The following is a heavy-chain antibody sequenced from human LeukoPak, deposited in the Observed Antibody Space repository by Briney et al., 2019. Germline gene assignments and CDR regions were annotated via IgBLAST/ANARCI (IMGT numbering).Heavy chain of an antibody. CDR1: GFTFSSYW. Sequence: GGSLRLSCAASGFTFSSYWMSWVRQAPGKGLEWVANIKQDGSEKYYVDSVKGRFTISRDNAKNSLYLQMNSLRAEDTAVYYCARDRDAEWELLFDYWGQGTLVTVSS. CDR3: ARDRDAEWELLFDY. D-gene: IGHD1-26*01. CDR2: IKQDGSEK. J-gene: IGHJ4*02. V-gene: IGHV3-7*01.